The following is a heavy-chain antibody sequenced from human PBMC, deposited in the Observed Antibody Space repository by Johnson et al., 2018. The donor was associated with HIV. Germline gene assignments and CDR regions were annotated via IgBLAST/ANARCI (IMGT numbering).Heavy chain of an antibody. CDR3: AKDSELRYFDWLHDAFDI. J-gene: IGHJ3*02. CDR1: VFTFSSYG. Sequence: QVQLVESGVGVVQPGRSLRLSCAASVFTFSSYGMHWVRQAPGKWLEWVAVISYDGLNKYYADSVKGRFTISRDISKTTLYLQMHSLRAEDTAVYYCAKDSELRYFDWLHDAFDIWGQGTMVTVSS. V-gene: IGHV3-30*18. D-gene: IGHD3-9*01. CDR2: ISYDGLNK.